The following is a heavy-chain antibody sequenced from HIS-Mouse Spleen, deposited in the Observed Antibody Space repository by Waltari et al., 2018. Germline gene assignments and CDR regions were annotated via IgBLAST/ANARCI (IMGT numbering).Heavy chain of an antibody. CDR3: ARHEGQQLVTSLFDY. J-gene: IGHJ4*02. V-gene: IGHV4-39*01. CDR1: GGSISSSSYY. Sequence: QLQLQESGPGLVKPSETLSLTCTVSGGSISSSSYYWGWIRQPPGKGLEWIGGIYYSGSTYYNPSLQSRVTISVDTSKNQFSLKLSSVTAADTAVYYCARHEGQQLVTSLFDYWGQGTLVTVSS. CDR2: IYYSGST. D-gene: IGHD6-13*01.